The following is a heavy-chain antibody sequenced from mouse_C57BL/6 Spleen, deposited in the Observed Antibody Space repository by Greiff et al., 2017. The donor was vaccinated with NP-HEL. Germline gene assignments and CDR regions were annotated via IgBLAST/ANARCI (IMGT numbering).Heavy chain of an antibody. V-gene: IGHV1-74*01. Sequence: QVQLQQPGAELVKPGASVKVSCKASGYTFTSYWMHWVKQRPGQGLEWIGRIHPSDSDTNYNQKFKGKATLTVDKSSSTAYMQLSSLTSEDSAVYYCAIYISYYGSREKAWFAYWGQGTLVTVSA. D-gene: IGHD1-1*01. J-gene: IGHJ3*01. CDR1: GYTFTSYW. CDR3: AIYISYYGSREKAWFAY. CDR2: IHPSDSDT.